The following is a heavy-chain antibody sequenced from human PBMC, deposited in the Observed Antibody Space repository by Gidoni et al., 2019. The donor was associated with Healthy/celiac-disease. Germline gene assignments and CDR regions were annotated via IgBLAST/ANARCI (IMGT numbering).Heavy chain of an antibody. V-gene: IGHV4-4*02. D-gene: IGHD3-10*01. CDR2: IYQSGST. CDR3: ARAPLRVREDDDAFDI. J-gene: IGHJ3*02. Sequence: HVQLLEPGPRLVKPSGPLSLTCAVAGGSLTSRTWWSWVRQPPGNGLEWIGEIYQSGSTNYNPSLKSRVNISVDKSKNQFSLKLSSVTAADTAVYYCARAPLRVREDDDAFDIWGQGTMVTVSS. CDR1: GGSLTSRTW.